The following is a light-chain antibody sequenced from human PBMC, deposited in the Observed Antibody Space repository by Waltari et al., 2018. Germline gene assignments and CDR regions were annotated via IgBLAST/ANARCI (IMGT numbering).Light chain of an antibody. CDR1: SSDVGGYKY. J-gene: IGLJ2*01. V-gene: IGLV2-8*01. CDR2: EVA. CDR3: SSYAGTNNYVV. Sequence: QSALTQPPSASGSPGPSVTISCPGTSSDVGGYKYFSWYQQHPGKAPKLMIYEVAKRPSGVPDRFSGSKSGNTASLTVSGLQAEVEADYFCSSYAGTNNYVVFGGGTKLTVL.